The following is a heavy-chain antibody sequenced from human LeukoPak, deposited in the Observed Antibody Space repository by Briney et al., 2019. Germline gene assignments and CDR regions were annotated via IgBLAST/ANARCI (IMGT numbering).Heavy chain of an antibody. CDR2: ISGSGGST. D-gene: IGHD6-19*01. V-gene: IGHV3-23*01. CDR1: GFSFSGYG. CDR3: ARAYSGAWSA. Sequence: GSLRLSCAASGFSFSGYGMSWVRQAPGKGLEWVSAISGSGGSTYYADSVKGRFTISRDNSKNTLYLQMNSLSAEDTAVYYCARAYSGAWSAWGQGTLVTVSS. J-gene: IGHJ5*02.